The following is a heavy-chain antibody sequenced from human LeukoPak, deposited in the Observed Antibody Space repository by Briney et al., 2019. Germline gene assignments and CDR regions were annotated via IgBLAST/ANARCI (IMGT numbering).Heavy chain of an antibody. CDR1: GYTFTSYG. V-gene: IGHV1-18*01. CDR3: AISHDYGDSDFSRAEFLHQ. J-gene: IGHJ1*01. Sequence: GASVKVSCKASGYTFTSYGISWVRQAPGQGLEWMGWISAYNGNTNYAQKFQGRVTMTEDTSTDTASMELSSLRSDDTAVYYCAISHDYGDSDFSRAEFLHQWGQGTLVTVSS. D-gene: IGHD4-17*01. CDR2: ISAYNGNT.